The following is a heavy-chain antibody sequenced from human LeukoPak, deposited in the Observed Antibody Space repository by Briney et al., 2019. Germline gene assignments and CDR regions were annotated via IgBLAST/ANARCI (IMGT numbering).Heavy chain of an antibody. Sequence: GESLKISCKGSGYSFTSYWIGWVRQMPGKGLEWMGIIYPGDSDTRYSPSFQGQVTISADKSISTAYLQWSSLKASDTAMYYCARRTYYYDNSGYYFDYWGQGTLVTVSS. CDR2: IYPGDSDT. J-gene: IGHJ4*02. CDR3: ARRTYYYDNSGYYFDY. V-gene: IGHV5-51*01. D-gene: IGHD3-22*01. CDR1: GYSFTSYW.